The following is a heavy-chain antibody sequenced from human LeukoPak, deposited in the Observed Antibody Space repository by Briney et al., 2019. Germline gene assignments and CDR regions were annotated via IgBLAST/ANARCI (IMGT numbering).Heavy chain of an antibody. V-gene: IGHV4-30-4*08. CDR3: ARVIKGDFWSGHNSRWFDP. J-gene: IGHJ5*02. CDR1: SGSISSGAYY. CDR2: ISYSGSA. D-gene: IGHD3-3*01. Sequence: SQTLSLTCTVSSGSISSGAYYWSWIRQHPGKGLEWIGHISYSGSADYNPSLRSRLTISVDTAKFQFSLKLGSVTAADTAVYYCARVIKGDFWSGHNSRWFDPWGQGTLVTVSS.